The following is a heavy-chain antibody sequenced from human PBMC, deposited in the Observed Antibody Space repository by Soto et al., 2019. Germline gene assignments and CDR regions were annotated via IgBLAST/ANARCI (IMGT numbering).Heavy chain of an antibody. CDR2: IYYSGST. Sequence: SETLSLTCTVSGGSLSSYYLSWIRPPPGKGLEWIGYIYYSGSTNYNPSLKSRVTISVDTSKNQFSLKLSSVTAADTAVYYCARHEESYGDYFDYWGQGTLVTVSS. CDR1: GGSLSSYY. J-gene: IGHJ4*02. D-gene: IGHD4-17*01. CDR3: ARHEESYGDYFDY. V-gene: IGHV4-59*08.